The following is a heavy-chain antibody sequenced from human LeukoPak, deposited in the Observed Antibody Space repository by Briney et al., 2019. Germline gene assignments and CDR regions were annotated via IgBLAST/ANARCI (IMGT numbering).Heavy chain of an antibody. D-gene: IGHD6-13*01. CDR3: ARGYSSSWYVWFDP. CDR2: IYHSGST. CDR1: GGSISSGGYS. V-gene: IGHV4-30-2*01. J-gene: IGHJ5*02. Sequence: SETLSLTCAVSGGSISSGGYSWSWIRQPPGKGLEWIGYIYHSGSTYYNPSLKSRVTISADTSKNQFSLKLSSVTAADTAVYYCARGYSSSWYVWFDPWGQGTLVTVSS.